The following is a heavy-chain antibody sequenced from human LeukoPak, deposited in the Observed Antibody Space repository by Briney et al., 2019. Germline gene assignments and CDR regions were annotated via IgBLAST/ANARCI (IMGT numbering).Heavy chain of an antibody. CDR3: ARDRKGYCFDY. Sequence: GGSLRLSCAASGFTVGSSYMSWVRQTPGKGLEWVSLIYSAGSTYYADSVKGRFTISRDNAKISLYLQMNSLRVEATSVYYCARDRKGYCFDYWGQGTLVTVSS. CDR2: IYSAGST. J-gene: IGHJ4*02. CDR1: GFTVGSSY. V-gene: IGHV3-66*01.